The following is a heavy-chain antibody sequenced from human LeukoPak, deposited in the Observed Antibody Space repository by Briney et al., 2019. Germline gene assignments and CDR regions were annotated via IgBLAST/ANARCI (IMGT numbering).Heavy chain of an antibody. CDR3: ARDRGNSDPGDWFDC. D-gene: IGHD4-23*01. CDR2: ISGSGSTV. V-gene: IGHV3-11*01. J-gene: IGHJ5*01. CDR1: GFTLSDYY. Sequence: PGGSLRLSCAASGFTLSDYYMSWVRHAPGKGLGWVSYISGSGSTVYYAASVRGRFTISRDNAKNSLFLQMNSLRAEDTAVYYCARDRGNSDPGDWFDCWGEGTLVSVSS.